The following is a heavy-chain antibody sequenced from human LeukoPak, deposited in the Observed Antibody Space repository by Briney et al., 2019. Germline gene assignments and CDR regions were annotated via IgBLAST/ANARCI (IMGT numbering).Heavy chain of an antibody. D-gene: IGHD2-2*03. CDR3: ARDMDFDY. CDR1: GFTFNSYA. J-gene: IGHJ4*02. V-gene: IGHV3-33*08. Sequence: PGRSLRLSCAASGFTFNSYAIHWVRQAPGKGLEWVAVIWYDGSNKYYADSVKGRFTISRDNSKNTLYLQMNSLRAEDTAVYYCARDMDFDYWGQGTLVTVSS. CDR2: IWYDGSNK.